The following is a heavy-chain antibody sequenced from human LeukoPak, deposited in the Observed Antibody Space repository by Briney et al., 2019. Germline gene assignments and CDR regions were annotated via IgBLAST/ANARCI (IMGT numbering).Heavy chain of an antibody. CDR3: ASTIFTHGMDV. CDR2: ISSSSSYI. V-gene: IGHV3-21*01. J-gene: IGHJ6*02. D-gene: IGHD3-9*01. CDR1: GLTFSSYS. Sequence: GGSLRLSCAASGLTFSSYSMNWVRQAPGKGLEWVSSISSSSSYIYYADSVKGRFTISRDNAKNSLYLQMNSLRAEDTAVYYCASTIFTHGMDVWGQGTTVTVSS.